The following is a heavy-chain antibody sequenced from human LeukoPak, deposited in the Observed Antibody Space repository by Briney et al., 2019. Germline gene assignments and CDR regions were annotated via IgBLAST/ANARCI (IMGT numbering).Heavy chain of an antibody. V-gene: IGHV4-59*01. Sequence: SETLSLTCTVSGGSISSYYWSWVRQPPGKGLEWLGYIYYSGSTNYNPSLKSRVTISVDTSKNQFSLKLSSVTAADTAVYYCARVSGWPGVYYFDYWGQGTLVTVSS. CDR3: ARVSGWPGVYYFDY. D-gene: IGHD6-19*01. CDR2: IYYSGST. CDR1: GGSISSYY. J-gene: IGHJ4*02.